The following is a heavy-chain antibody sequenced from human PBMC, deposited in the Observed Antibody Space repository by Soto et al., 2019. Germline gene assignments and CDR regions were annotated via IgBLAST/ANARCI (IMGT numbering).Heavy chain of an antibody. V-gene: IGHV3-11*01. CDR2: ISSSGNSI. CDR3: ARDYSDSSGFFCDYYGMDV. D-gene: IGHD3-22*01. Sequence: QVQLVESGGGLVKPGGSLRLSCAASGFTFSDYYMIWIRQAPGKGLEWVSYISSSGNSIYYADSVKGRFTISRDSAKNSLYLQMNSLRAEDTAVYYCARDYSDSSGFFCDYYGMDVWGQGTTVTVSS. CDR1: GFTFSDYY. J-gene: IGHJ6*01.